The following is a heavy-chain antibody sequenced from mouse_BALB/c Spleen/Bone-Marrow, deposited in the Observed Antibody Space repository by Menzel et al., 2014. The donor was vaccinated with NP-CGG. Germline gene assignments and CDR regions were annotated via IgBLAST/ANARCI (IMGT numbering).Heavy chain of an antibody. J-gene: IGHJ3*01. CDR1: GFSLXSYG. CDR3: AREATMITWFAY. D-gene: IGHD2-4*01. V-gene: IGHV2-9*02. Sequence: VKLVESGPGLVSPSQRLSITCTVSGFSLXSYGVHWVRQPPGKGLEWLGVIWAGGSTNYNSALMSRLSISKDNSKSQVFLKMNSLQTDDTAMYYCAREATMITWFAYWGQGTLVTVSA. CDR2: IWAGGST.